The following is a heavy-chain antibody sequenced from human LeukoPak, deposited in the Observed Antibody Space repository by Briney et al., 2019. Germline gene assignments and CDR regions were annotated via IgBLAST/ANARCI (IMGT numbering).Heavy chain of an antibody. CDR3: ATAGIAAAGTLDY. CDR1: GYTLTELS. D-gene: IGHD6-13*01. CDR2: FDPEDGET. V-gene: IGHV1-24*01. J-gene: IGHJ4*02. Sequence: ASVKVSCKVSGYTLTELSMHWVRQAPGKGLEWMGGFDPEDGETIYAQKFQGRVAMTEDTSTDTAYMELSSLRSEDTAVYYCATAGIAAAGTLDYWGQGTLVTVSS.